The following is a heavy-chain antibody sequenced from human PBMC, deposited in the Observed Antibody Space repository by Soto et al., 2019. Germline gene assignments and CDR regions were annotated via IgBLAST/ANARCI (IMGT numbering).Heavy chain of an antibody. CDR1: GGTFSSYA. CDR3: ARETWKLPYNWNGGVHFDY. CDR2: FIPIFGTA. J-gene: IGHJ4*02. D-gene: IGHD1-20*01. V-gene: IGHV1-69*06. Sequence: QVQLVQSGAEVKKPGSSVKVSCKASGGTFSSYAINWLRQAPGQGLEWLGGFIPIFGTAKYAQQFQGGVTINADKPTRTAYMELSSVRSEDTAVYYCARETWKLPYNWNGGVHFDYWGQGTLVTVSS.